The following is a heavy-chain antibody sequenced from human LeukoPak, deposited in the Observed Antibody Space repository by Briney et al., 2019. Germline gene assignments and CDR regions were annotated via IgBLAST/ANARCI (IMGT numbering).Heavy chain of an antibody. CDR3: ARADPPITMVRGVMRSGWFDP. CDR1: GGSFSGYY. J-gene: IGHJ5*02. D-gene: IGHD3-10*01. CDR2: INRSGST. V-gene: IGHV4-34*01. Sequence: SQTLSLTCAVYGGSFSGYYWSWIRQPAGKGLEWNGEINRSGSTNYNPSLKSRVTISVDTSKNQFSLKLSSVTAADTAVYYCARADPPITMVRGVMRSGWFDPWGQGTLVTVSS.